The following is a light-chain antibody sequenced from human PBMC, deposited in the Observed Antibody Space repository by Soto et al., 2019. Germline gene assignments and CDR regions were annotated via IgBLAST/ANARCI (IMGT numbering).Light chain of an antibody. J-gene: IGKJ1*01. V-gene: IGKV1-27*01. Sequence: DIQMTQSPSSLSASVGDRVTITCRASQGISNFLAWYQQKPGKVPKLLIYAASTLQSGVPSRFSGRGSGTDFTLTISSLQPGDVATYYCQKCNSAPRTFGQGTKVEIK. CDR3: QKCNSAPRT. CDR1: QGISNF. CDR2: AAS.